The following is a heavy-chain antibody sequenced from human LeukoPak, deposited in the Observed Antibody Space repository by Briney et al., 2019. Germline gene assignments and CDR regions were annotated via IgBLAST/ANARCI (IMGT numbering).Heavy chain of an antibody. J-gene: IGHJ4*02. D-gene: IGHD1-14*01. CDR1: GFTFSSYA. CDR2: MSNDGSNK. CDR3: TTGAPGTSFDY. Sequence: GGSLRLSCAASGFTFSSYAMHWVRQAPGKGLEWVAVMSNDGSNKYYGDSVKGRFTISRDNSENTLYLQMNSLRAEDTAVYFCTTGAPGTSFDYWGQGTLVTVSS. V-gene: IGHV3-30-3*01.